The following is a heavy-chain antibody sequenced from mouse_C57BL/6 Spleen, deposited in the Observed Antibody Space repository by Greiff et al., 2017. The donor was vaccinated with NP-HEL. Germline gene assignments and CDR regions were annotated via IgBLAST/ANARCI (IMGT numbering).Heavy chain of an antibody. CDR1: GYTFTSYW. J-gene: IGHJ3*01. CDR2: IDPSDSYT. V-gene: IGHV1-50*01. Sequence: QVQLQQPGAELVKPGASVKLSCKASGYTFTSYWMQWVKQRPGQGLEWIGEIDPSDSYTNYTQKFKGKATLTVDTSSSTAYMQLSSLTSEDSAVYYCARWEDAWFAYWGQGTLVTVSA. CDR3: ARWEDAWFAY. D-gene: IGHD4-1*01.